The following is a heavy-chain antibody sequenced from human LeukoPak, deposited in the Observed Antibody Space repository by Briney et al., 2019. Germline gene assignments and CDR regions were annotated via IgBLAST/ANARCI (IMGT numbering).Heavy chain of an antibody. Sequence: SVKVSCKASGGTFSSFAISWVRQAPGQGLEWMGRIIPIFGTANYAQKFQGRVTITTDESTSTAYMELSSLRSEDTAVYYCAREDCSRSTSCYEGYFDYSSQGTLVTVSS. CDR3: AREDCSRSTSCYEGYFDY. J-gene: IGHJ4*02. D-gene: IGHD2-2*01. CDR2: IIPIFGTA. CDR1: GGTFSSFA. V-gene: IGHV1-69*05.